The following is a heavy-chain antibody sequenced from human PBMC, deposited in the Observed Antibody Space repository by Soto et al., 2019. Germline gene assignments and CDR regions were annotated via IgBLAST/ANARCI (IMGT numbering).Heavy chain of an antibody. CDR1: GGSISSSSYY. CDR3: AGSIAAAGIDY. D-gene: IGHD6-13*01. Sequence: SETLFPTCTVSGGSISSSSYYWGWIRQPPGKGLEWIGSIYYSGSTYYNPSLKSRVTISVDTSKNQFSLKLSSVTAADTAVYYCAGSIAAAGIDYWGQGTLVTVSS. CDR2: IYYSGST. J-gene: IGHJ4*02. V-gene: IGHV4-39*01.